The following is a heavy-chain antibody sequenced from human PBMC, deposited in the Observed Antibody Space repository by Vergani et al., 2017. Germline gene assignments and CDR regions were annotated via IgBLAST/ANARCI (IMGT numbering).Heavy chain of an antibody. CDR1: GFTFSGSA. CDR3: AGGNWYFDL. J-gene: IGHJ2*01. D-gene: IGHD2-8*02. V-gene: IGHV3-73*01. Sequence: EVQLVESGGGLVQPGGSLKLYCAASGFTFSGSAMHWVRQASGKGLEWVGRIRSKANSYATAYAASVKGRFTISRDDSKNTAYLQRNRLKTEDTAVYYCAGGNWYFDLWGRGTLVTVSS. CDR2: IRSKANSYAT.